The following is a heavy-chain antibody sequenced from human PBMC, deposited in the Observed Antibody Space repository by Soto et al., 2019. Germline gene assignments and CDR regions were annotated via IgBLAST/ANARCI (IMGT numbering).Heavy chain of an antibody. CDR1: GFIVSSNY. CDR3: AKQAGYSSDPFDY. Sequence: PGGSLRLSCAASGFIVSSNYMSWVRQAPGKGLEWVSVIYSGGSTYYADSVKGRFTISRDNSKNTLYLQMNSLRAEDTAVYYCAKQAGYSSDPFDYWGQGTLVTVSS. V-gene: IGHV3-53*01. CDR2: IYSGGST. D-gene: IGHD6-19*01. J-gene: IGHJ4*02.